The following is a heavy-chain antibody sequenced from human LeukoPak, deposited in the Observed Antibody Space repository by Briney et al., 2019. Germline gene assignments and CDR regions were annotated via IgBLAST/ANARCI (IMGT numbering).Heavy chain of an antibody. CDR1: GYTFTSYD. CDR2: MNPNSGNT. J-gene: IGHJ6*03. CDR3: ARLRRGYSYGFSYYYYYYVDV. V-gene: IGHV1-8*01. D-gene: IGHD5-18*01. Sequence: ASVKVSCKASGYTFTSYDINWVRQATGQGLEWMGWMNPNSGNTGYAQKFQGRVTMTRNTSISTAYMELSSLRSEDTAVYYCARLRRGYSYGFSYYYYYYVDVWGKGTTVTVSS.